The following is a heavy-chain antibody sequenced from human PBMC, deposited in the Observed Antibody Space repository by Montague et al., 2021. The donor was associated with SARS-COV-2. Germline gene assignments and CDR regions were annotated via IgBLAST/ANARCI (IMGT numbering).Heavy chain of an antibody. J-gene: IGHJ3*02. CDR2: IYYSGST. CDR3: ARGSGWMGNAFDN. D-gene: IGHD6-19*01. V-gene: IGHV4-59*01. Sequence: SETLSLTCTVSGGSISSYYWSWIRQPPGKGLEWIGYIYYSGSTNXNPSLKSRVTISVDTSKNQFSLKLSSVTATDTDVYYCARGSGWMGNAFDNWGQGTMVTVSS. CDR1: GGSISSYY.